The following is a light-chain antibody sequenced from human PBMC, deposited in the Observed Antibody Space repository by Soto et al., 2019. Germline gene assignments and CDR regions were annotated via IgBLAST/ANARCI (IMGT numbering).Light chain of an antibody. J-gene: IGKJ1*01. Sequence: DIQMTQSPSSLSASLGDRVTITCRASQGIGNYLAWYQLQPGKVPKLLIYAASTLQSGVPSRFSGSGSGTDFTLTISSLQPEDVATYFCQKYNSAPRTFVQGTKVEI. CDR3: QKYNSAPRT. CDR1: QGIGNY. CDR2: AAS. V-gene: IGKV1-27*01.